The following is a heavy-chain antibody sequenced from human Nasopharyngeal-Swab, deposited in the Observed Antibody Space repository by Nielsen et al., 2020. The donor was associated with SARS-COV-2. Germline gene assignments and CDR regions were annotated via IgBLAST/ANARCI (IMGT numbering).Heavy chain of an antibody. Sequence: ASVKVSCKASGYTFTSYAMNWVRQAPGQGLEWMGWINTNTGNPTYAQGFTGRFVFSLDTSVSTAYLQISSLKAEDTAVYYCARDLTYYDFWSGYYTTPFDYWGQGTLVTVSS. J-gene: IGHJ4*02. CDR3: ARDLTYYDFWSGYYTTPFDY. CDR2: INTNTGNP. CDR1: GYTFTSYA. V-gene: IGHV7-4-1*02. D-gene: IGHD3-3*01.